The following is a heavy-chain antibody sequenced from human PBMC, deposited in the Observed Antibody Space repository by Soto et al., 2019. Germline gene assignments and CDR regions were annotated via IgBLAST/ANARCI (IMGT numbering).Heavy chain of an antibody. CDR2: IYYSGST. D-gene: IGHD6-19*01. Sequence: SETLSLTCTVSGGSVSSGSYYWSWIRQPPGKGLEWIGYIYYSGSTNYNPSLKSRVTISVDTSKNQFSLKLSSVTAADTAVYYCARGKQWLKWFDPWGQGTMVTVSS. J-gene: IGHJ5*02. CDR3: ARGKQWLKWFDP. CDR1: GGSVSSGSYY. V-gene: IGHV4-61*01.